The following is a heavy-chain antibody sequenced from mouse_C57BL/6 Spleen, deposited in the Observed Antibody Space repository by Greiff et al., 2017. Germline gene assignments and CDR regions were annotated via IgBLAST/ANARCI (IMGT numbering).Heavy chain of an antibody. CDR3: STYDYGSSLYSFHD. CDR2: IYPGSGST. D-gene: IGHD1-1*01. V-gene: IGHV1-55*01. Sequence: QVQLQQSGAELVKPGASVQMSCKASGYTFTSYWITWVKQRPGQGLEWIGDIYPGSGSTNYNEKFKSKATLTVDTSSSTAYMQLSSLTSEDSAVYFCSTYDYGSSLYSFHDWRQGNTVTVFS. CDR1: GYTFTSYW. J-gene: IGHJ2*01.